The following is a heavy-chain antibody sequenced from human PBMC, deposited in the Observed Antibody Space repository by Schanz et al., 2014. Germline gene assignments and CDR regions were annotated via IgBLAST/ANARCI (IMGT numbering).Heavy chain of an antibody. CDR1: GYTFTAYY. V-gene: IGHV1-2*04. J-gene: IGHJ5*02. D-gene: IGHD4-17*01. CDR2: IYPNTGGT. Sequence: QVQLVQSGAEVKKPGASVRVSCKASGYTFTAYYMHWVRQAPGQGLEWVGRIYPNTGGTDYAQKFQGWVTMTRDTSISTAYMELSRLKSDDTAVYYCATLDYADSVSWGQGTLVTVSS. CDR3: ATLDYADSVS.